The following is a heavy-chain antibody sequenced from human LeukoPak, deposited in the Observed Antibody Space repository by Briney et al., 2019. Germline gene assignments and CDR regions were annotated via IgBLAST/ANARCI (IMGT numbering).Heavy chain of an antibody. CDR2: IKQDGSEK. Sequence: PGGSLRLSCAASGFTFSSYWMSWVRQAPGKGLEWVANIKQDGSEKHYVDSVKGRFTISRDNAKNSLYLQMNSLRAEDTAVYYCARGLGHTYYYDSSGNESVDAFDIWGQGTMVTVSS. CDR1: GFTFSSYW. V-gene: IGHV3-7*01. D-gene: IGHD3-22*01. CDR3: ARGLGHTYYYDSSGNESVDAFDI. J-gene: IGHJ3*02.